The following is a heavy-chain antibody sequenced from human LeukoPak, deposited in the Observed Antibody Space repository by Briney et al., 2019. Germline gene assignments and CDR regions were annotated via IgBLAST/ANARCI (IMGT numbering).Heavy chain of an antibody. Sequence: ASVKVSCKASGYTLTRCGMSWVRQAPGQGLEWMGWISAYNGDTKYAQKLQDRVTMTADTSTSTVYMELRSLRSDDTAVYYCARGLSGSPLIDYWGQGTLVTVSS. V-gene: IGHV1-18*01. D-gene: IGHD1-26*01. CDR3: ARGLSGSPLIDY. CDR2: ISAYNGDT. J-gene: IGHJ4*02. CDR1: GYTLTRCG.